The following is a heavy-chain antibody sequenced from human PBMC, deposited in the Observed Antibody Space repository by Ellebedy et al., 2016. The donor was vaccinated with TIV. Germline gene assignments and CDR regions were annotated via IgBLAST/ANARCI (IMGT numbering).Heavy chain of an antibody. CDR3: VREMVPPCPDDYFYGMDV. D-gene: IGHD2-8*01. Sequence: GESLKISCAASGFTFISYGMHWVRRAPGKGLEWVAVAWYNGDYKRFSASLKGRFTSSRDNSKRTLSLQMHSMRVEDTAVYYCVREMVPPCPDDYFYGMDVWGQGTTVTVSS. J-gene: IGHJ6*02. V-gene: IGHV3-33*01. CDR1: GFTFISYG. CDR2: AWYNGDYK.